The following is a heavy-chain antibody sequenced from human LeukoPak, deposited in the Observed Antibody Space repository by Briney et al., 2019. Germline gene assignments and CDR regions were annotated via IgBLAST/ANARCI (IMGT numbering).Heavy chain of an antibody. CDR1: GGSISSGGYS. CDR3: ARDRGDGMDV. V-gene: IGHV4-30-2*01. Sequence: SETLSLTCTVSGGSISSGGYSWSWIRQPPGKGLEWIGYIYHSGSTYYNPSLKSRVTISVDRSKNQFSLKLSSVTAADTAVYYCARDRGDGMDVWGQGTTVTVSS. CDR2: IYHSGST. J-gene: IGHJ6*02.